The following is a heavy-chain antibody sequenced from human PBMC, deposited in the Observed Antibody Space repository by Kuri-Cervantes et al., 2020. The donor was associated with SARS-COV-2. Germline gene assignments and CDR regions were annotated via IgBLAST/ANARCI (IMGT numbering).Heavy chain of an antibody. Sequence: GESLKISCAASRFTFNKYDLIWVRQAPGKGLEWVSSISTSGGDTNSADSVKGRFTISKDNAKTSVYLQMTSLRAEDTALYYCAIDKGRGAFDHWGQGTLVTVSS. D-gene: IGHD6-25*01. V-gene: IGHV3-11*06. J-gene: IGHJ4*02. CDR1: RFTFNKYD. CDR2: ISTSGGDT. CDR3: AIDKGRGAFDH.